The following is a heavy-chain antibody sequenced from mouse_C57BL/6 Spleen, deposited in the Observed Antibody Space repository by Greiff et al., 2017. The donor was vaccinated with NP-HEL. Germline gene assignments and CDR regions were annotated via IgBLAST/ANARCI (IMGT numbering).Heavy chain of an antibody. CDR1: GYTFTSYT. J-gene: IGHJ2*01. CDR2: INPSSGYT. D-gene: IGHD1-1*01. CDR3: ATTTVGGYFDY. Sequence: VQLQQSGAELARPGASVKMSCKASGYTFTSYTMHWVKQRPGQGLEWIGYINPSSGYTKYNQKFKDKATLTADKSSSTAYMQLSSLTSEDSAVYYCATTTVGGYFDYWGQGTTLTVSS. V-gene: IGHV1-4*01.